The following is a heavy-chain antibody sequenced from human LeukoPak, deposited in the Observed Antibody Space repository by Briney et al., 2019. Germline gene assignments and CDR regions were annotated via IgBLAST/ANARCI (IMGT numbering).Heavy chain of an antibody. D-gene: IGHD6-6*01. J-gene: IGHJ4*02. CDR1: GDAISSSGYY. V-gene: IGHV4-39*01. CDR3: ARLERSGKSSSLHY. CDR2: LYLGETT. Sequence: PSESLSLTCIVSGDAISSSGYYWGWMRQPPGKGLEWIGSLYLGETTSYNPSLRGRVTISVDTSKNQFSLKLTSVTAADTAVYYCARLERSGKSSSLHYWGQGILVTVSP.